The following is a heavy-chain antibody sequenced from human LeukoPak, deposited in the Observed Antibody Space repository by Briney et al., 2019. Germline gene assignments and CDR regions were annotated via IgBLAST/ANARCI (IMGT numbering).Heavy chain of an antibody. J-gene: IGHJ4*02. CDR3: ARLNADDSLFDF. V-gene: IGHV3-53*01. Sequence: GGSLRLSCAVSGFNVSSSYMNWVRQAPGKGLEWVSVIYDGGRTYYADSMKGRFTITRDNSKNTLYPQMNSLRAENTAVYYCARLNADDSLFDFWGQGTQVTVTS. D-gene: IGHD3-3*01. CDR1: GFNVSSSY. CDR2: IYDGGRT.